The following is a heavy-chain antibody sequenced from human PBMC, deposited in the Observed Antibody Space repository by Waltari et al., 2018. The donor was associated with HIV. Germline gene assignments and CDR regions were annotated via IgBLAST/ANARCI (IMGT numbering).Heavy chain of an antibody. CDR3: TTGRSSVVAAPPVQ. J-gene: IGHJ4*01. D-gene: IGHD6-19*01. CDR2: IWSDGKTR. V-gene: IGHV3-33*01. Sequence: VQLAESGGGVVQRGKSVRLSCATSGSNFRDFVIHWVRQAPEKGLEWVAVIWSDGKTRFYGDSIKGRFSVSRDNSNNTSSLQINRVTLADTAVYYCTTGRSSVVAAPPVQWGQGT. CDR1: GSNFRDFV.